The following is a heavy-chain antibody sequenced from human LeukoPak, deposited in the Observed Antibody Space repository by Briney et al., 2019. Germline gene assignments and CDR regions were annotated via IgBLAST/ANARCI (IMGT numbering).Heavy chain of an antibody. D-gene: IGHD3-3*01. V-gene: IGHV3-21*01. CDR2: ITSSRSYI. CDR1: GFTYRSYS. CDR3: AGFVVIMKVVGDPFDI. Sequence: GGSLRLSCAASGFTYRSYSMHWVRQAPGKGLEWVSSITSSRSYIYYADSVKGRFTISRDNAKNSLYLQMKSRRAEDTAVYYCAGFVVIMKVVGDPFDIWGQGTMVTVSS. J-gene: IGHJ3*02.